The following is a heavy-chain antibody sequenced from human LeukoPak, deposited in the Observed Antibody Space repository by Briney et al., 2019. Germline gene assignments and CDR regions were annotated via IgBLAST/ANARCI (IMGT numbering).Heavy chain of an antibody. J-gene: IGHJ4*02. V-gene: IGHV1-69*04. CDR3: AKDGRLLVVVPEPFDY. CDR2: IIPILGIA. D-gene: IGHD2-2*01. Sequence: SVKVSCKASGGTFSSYAISWVRQAPGQGLEWMGRIIPILGIANYAQKFQGRVTITADKSTSTAYMELSSLRSEDTAVYYCAKDGRLLVVVPEPFDYWGQGTLVTVSS. CDR1: GGTFSSYA.